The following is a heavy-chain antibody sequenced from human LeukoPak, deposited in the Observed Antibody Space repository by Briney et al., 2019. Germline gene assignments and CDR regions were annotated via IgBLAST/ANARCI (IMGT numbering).Heavy chain of an antibody. CDR1: GGSISSSSYY. Sequence: SETLSLTCTVSGGSISSSSYYWGWIRQPPGKGLEWIGSIYYSGSTYYNPSLKSRVTIFVDTSKNQFSLKLSSVTAADTAVYYCAINPIGYSGYDVKPHFDYWGQGTLVTVSS. CDR2: IYYSGST. V-gene: IGHV4-39*01. D-gene: IGHD5-12*01. J-gene: IGHJ4*02. CDR3: AINPIGYSGYDVKPHFDY.